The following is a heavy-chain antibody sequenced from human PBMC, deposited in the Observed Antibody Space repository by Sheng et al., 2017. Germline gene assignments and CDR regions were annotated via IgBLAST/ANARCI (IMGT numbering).Heavy chain of an antibody. V-gene: IGHV1-69*10. CDR3: AREREDGYHSAFEI. CDR1: GYNFNQYG. D-gene: IGHD5-12*01. CDR2: IIPILRLV. J-gene: IGHJ3*02. Sequence: QVQLVQSGGEVKKPGASVKVSCQTSGYNFNQYGITWVRQAPGQGLEWMGGIIPILRLVDYGEKFQGRLTISEDRVTSTVYMELHSLTSDDTAIYYCAREREDGYHSAFEIWGQGTIVTVSS.